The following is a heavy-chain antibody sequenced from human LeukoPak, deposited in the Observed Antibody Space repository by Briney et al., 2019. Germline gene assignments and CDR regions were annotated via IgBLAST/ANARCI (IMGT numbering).Heavy chain of an antibody. CDR2: INPNSGGT. V-gene: IGHV1-2*02. CDR3: ARKYDILTDNDNWFDP. CDR1: GYTFTGYY. D-gene: IGHD3-9*01. J-gene: IGHJ5*02. Sequence: GASVKVSRKASGYTFTGYYMHWVRQAPGQGLEWLGWINPNSGGTKYAQKFQGRVTMTRDTSISTGYMELSSLRSDDTAVYYCARKYDILTDNDNWFDPWGQGTLVTVSS.